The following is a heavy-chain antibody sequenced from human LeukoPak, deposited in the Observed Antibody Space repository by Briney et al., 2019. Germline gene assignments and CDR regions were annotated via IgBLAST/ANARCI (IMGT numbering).Heavy chain of an antibody. D-gene: IGHD3-16*01. V-gene: IGHV4-39*01. CDR2: IYYSGST. J-gene: IGHJ5*02. CDR1: AGSISSSSYY. CDR3: ARHLRLRLGESPNWFDP. Sequence: SETLSLTCSVSAGSISSSSYYWGWIRQAPGKGLEWIGSIYYSGSTYYNPSLKSRVTISVDTSKNQFSLKLSSVTAADTAVYYCARHLRLRLGESPNWFDPWGQGTLVTVSS.